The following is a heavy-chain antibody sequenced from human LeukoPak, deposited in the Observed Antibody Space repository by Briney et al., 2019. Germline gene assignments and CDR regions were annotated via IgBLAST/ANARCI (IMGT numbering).Heavy chain of an antibody. Sequence: SETLSLTCTVSGGSISSYYWSWIRQPPGKGLEWIGYIYYSGSTNYNPSLKSRVTISVDTSKNQFSLKLSSVTAADTAVYYCARIMGRWFGELWFGWFDPWGQGTLVTVSS. CDR1: GGSISSYY. D-gene: IGHD3-10*01. J-gene: IGHJ5*02. V-gene: IGHV4-59*01. CDR3: ARIMGRWFGELWFGWFDP. CDR2: IYYSGST.